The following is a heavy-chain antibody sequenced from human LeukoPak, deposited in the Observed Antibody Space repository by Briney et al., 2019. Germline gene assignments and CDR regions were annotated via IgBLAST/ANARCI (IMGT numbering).Heavy chain of an antibody. J-gene: IGHJ6*02. CDR2: IYSGGST. D-gene: IGHD2-2*01. CDR1: GFTVSSNY. CDR3: ASGYCSSTSCPPPTYYYGMDV. V-gene: IGHV3-66*01. Sequence: GSLRLSCAASGFTVSSNYMSWVRQAPGKGLEWVSVIYSGGSTYYADSVKGRFTISRDNSKNTLYLQMNSLRAEDTAVYYCASGYCSSTSCPPPTYYYGMDVWGQGTTVTVSS.